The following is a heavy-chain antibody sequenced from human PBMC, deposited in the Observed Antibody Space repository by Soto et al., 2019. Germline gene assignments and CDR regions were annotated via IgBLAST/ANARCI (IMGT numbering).Heavy chain of an antibody. CDR3: ARASSSHYYYYGMDV. CDR1: GGSISSGDYY. CDR2: IYYSGSA. Sequence: SETLSLTCAVSGGSISSGDYYWSWIRQPPGKGLEWIGYIYYSGSAYYNPSLKSRVTISVDTSKNQFSLKLSSVTAADTAVYYCARASSSHYYYYGMDVWGQGTTVTVS. D-gene: IGHD6-6*01. V-gene: IGHV4-30-4*01. J-gene: IGHJ6*02.